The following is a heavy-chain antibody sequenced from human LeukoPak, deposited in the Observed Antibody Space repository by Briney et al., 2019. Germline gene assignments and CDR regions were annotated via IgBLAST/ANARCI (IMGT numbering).Heavy chain of an antibody. D-gene: IGHD1-26*01. CDR2: INPNSGGT. Sequence: GAPVKVSCKASGYTFTGYYMHWVRQAPGQGLEWMGWINPNSGGTNYAQKFQGRVTMTRDTSISTAYMELSRLRSDDTAVYYCARGYALYSGRYIDFDYWGQGTLVTVSS. CDR3: ARGYALYSGRYIDFDY. V-gene: IGHV1-2*02. J-gene: IGHJ4*02. CDR1: GYTFTGYY.